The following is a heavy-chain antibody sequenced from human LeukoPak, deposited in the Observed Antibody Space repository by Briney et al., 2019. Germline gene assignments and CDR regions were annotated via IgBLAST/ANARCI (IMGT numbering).Heavy chain of an antibody. CDR1: GFTFTNAW. CDR3: TSVRPRHYNSPDF. Sequence: GGSLRLSCAASGFTFTNAWMSWVRQAPGKGLEWVGRIKSETNGGIIDYAAPVRGRFTISRDDSRNTLFLQMNSLKTDDTAVYYCTSVRPRHYNSPDFWGQGTLVTVSS. D-gene: IGHD3-10*01. CDR2: IKSETNGGII. V-gene: IGHV3-15*01. J-gene: IGHJ4*02.